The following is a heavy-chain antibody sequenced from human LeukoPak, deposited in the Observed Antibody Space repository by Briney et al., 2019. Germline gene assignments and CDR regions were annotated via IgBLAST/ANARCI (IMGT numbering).Heavy chain of an antibody. CDR3: ARDQTMVRGARVFDY. Sequence: AVKVSCEASGGTFSSYAISWVRQAPGQGLEWMGGIISIFGTANYAQKFQGRVTITADESTSTAYMELSSLRSEDTAVYYCARDQTMVRGARVFDYWGQGTLVTVSS. J-gene: IGHJ4*02. CDR1: GGTFSSYA. V-gene: IGHV1-69*13. D-gene: IGHD3-10*01. CDR2: IISIFGTA.